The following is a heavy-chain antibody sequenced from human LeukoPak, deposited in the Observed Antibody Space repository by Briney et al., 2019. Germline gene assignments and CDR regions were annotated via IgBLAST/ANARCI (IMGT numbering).Heavy chain of an antibody. CDR1: GFTFSSFE. CDR3: ASRPYCSNGVCPGLDP. V-gene: IGHV3-48*03. CDR2: ISNGGGII. Sequence: GGCLRLSCVASGFTFSSFEMNWVRQAPGKGLEWVSSISNGGGIIYYADSVKGRFTISRDNAKNSLYLQMNSLRAEDTAVYYCASRPYCSNGVCPGLDPWGQGTLVTVSS. J-gene: IGHJ5*02. D-gene: IGHD2-8*01.